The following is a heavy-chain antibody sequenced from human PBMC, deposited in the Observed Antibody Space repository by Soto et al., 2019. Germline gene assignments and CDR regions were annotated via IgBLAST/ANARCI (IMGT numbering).Heavy chain of an antibody. J-gene: IGHJ2*01. Sequence: ASVKVSCKASGYTFTGYYMHWVRQAPGQGLEWMGWINPNSGGTNYAQKFQGRVTMTRDTSISTAYMELRSLRSEDTAIYYCAREKFYGSSGYYVGNWYFDLWGRGTLVTVSS. V-gene: IGHV1-2*02. D-gene: IGHD3-22*01. CDR3: AREKFYGSSGYYVGNWYFDL. CDR1: GYTFTGYY. CDR2: INPNSGGT.